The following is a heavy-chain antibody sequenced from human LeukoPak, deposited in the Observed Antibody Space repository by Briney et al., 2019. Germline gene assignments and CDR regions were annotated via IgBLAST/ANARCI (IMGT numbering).Heavy chain of an antibody. V-gene: IGHV3-30*02. CDR1: GFTFGDYA. D-gene: IGHD4-11*01. CDR3: AKDFYTNYVPYFDY. Sequence: PGGSLRLSCTASGFTFGDYAMSWVRQAPDKGLEWVAFIRYDGTNEYYADSVKGRFTISRDNSKNTLHLQMNSLRPEDTAVYYCAKDFYTNYVPYFDYWGQGALVTVSS. CDR2: IRYDGTNE. J-gene: IGHJ4*02.